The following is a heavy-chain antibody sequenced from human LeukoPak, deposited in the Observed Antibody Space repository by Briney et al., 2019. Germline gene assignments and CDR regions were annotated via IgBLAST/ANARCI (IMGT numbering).Heavy chain of an antibody. CDR3: VRGPALGYCSGGSCYWLDY. Sequence: GSLRLSCAASGFTVSSNHMSWVRQPPGKGLEWIGEIYHSGSTNYNPSLKSRVTISVDKSKNQFSLKLSSVTAADTAVYYCVRGPALGYCSGGSCYWLDYWGQGTLVTVSS. CDR1: GFTVSSNH. V-gene: IGHV4-4*02. CDR2: IYHSGST. J-gene: IGHJ4*02. D-gene: IGHD2-15*01.